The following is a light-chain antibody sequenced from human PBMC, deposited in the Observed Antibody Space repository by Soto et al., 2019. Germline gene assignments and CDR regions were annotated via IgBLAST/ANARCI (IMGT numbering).Light chain of an antibody. CDR1: QSVSSN. CDR2: GAS. V-gene: IGKV3-15*01. J-gene: IGKJ4*01. Sequence: EIVMTQSLATVSLSTGERATXSCRASQSVSSNLAWYQQKPGQAPRLLIYGASTRATGIPVRFSASGSGTEFTLTISSLQSEDFAVYYCQQYNKWPLTFGERARVE. CDR3: QQYNKWPLT.